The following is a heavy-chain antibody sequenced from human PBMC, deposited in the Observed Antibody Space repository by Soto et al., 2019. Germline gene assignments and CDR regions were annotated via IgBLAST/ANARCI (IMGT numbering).Heavy chain of an antibody. CDR1: GYTFTSYG. CDR2: ISAYNGNT. Sequence: ASVKVSCKASGYTFTSYGISCVRQAPGQGLEWMGWISAYNGNTNYAQKLQGRVTMTTDTSTSTAYMELRSLRSDDTAVYYCARGAPASYYDFWSGSRGYYYYYMDVWVKGTTVTVS. V-gene: IGHV1-18*01. CDR3: ARGAPASYYDFWSGSRGYYYYYMDV. D-gene: IGHD3-3*01. J-gene: IGHJ6*03.